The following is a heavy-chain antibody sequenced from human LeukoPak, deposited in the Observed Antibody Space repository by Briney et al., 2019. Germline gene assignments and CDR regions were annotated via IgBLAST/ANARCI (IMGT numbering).Heavy chain of an antibody. D-gene: IGHD6-6*01. Sequence: SEALSLTCTVSGGSISSGGYYWSWIRQPPGKGLEWIGYIYHSGSTYYNPSLKSRVTISVDRSKNQFSLKLSSVTAADTAVYYCARTEYSSSSSFDYWGQGTLVTVSS. CDR1: GGSISSGGYY. J-gene: IGHJ4*02. CDR2: IYHSGST. CDR3: ARTEYSSSSSFDY. V-gene: IGHV4-30-2*01.